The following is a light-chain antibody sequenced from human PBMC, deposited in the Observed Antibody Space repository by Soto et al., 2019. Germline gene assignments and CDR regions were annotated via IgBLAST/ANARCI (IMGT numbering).Light chain of an antibody. CDR2: DAA. V-gene: IGKV3-20*01. J-gene: IGKJ3*01. CDR3: QQRHGSPFT. Sequence: EIVLTQSPGTLSLSPGERATLSCRASQSVPSNYLAWYQQKPGQAPRLLIHDAASRATGIPDRFSGSGSGTDFTLTISRLEPEDFAVYYCQQRHGSPFTFGPGTKVDIK. CDR1: QSVPSNY.